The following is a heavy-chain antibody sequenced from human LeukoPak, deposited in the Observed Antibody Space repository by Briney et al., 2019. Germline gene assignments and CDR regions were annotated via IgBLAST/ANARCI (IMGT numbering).Heavy chain of an antibody. Sequence: ASVKVSCKASGYTFTSNYIHWVRQAPGQGLEWMGMIYPRDGSTSYAQKFQGRVTVTRDTSTSTVHMGLSGLRSEDTAVYYCARDQEGFDYWGQGTLVTVPS. CDR2: IYPRDGST. CDR3: ARDQEGFDY. J-gene: IGHJ4*02. CDR1: GYTFTSNY. V-gene: IGHV1-46*01.